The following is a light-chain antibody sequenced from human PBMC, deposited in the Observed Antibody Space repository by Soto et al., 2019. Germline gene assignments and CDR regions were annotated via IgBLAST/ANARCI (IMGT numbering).Light chain of an antibody. CDR2: DAS. CDR1: QSVSSY. Sequence: EIVLTQSPATLSLSPGERATLSCRASQSVSSYLAWYQQKPGQAPRLLIYDASNRATGIPARFSGSGSGTDFTLTISSLEPEDFAVYYCQQRSNWPWTFGQGNKVAFK. J-gene: IGKJ1*01. CDR3: QQRSNWPWT. V-gene: IGKV3-11*01.